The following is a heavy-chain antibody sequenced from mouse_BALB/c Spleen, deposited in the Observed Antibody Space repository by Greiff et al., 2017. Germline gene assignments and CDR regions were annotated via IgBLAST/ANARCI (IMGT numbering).Heavy chain of an antibody. CDR1: GFNIKDYY. D-gene: IGHD1-1*01. CDR3: ASLYYYGSSYFDV. CDR2: IDPENGNT. Sequence: EVQLVESGAELVRPGALVKLSCKASGFNIKDYYMHWVKQRPEQGLEWIGWIDPENGNTIYDPKFQGKASITADTSSNTAYLQLSSLTSEDTAVYYCASLYYYGSSYFDVWGAGTTVTVSS. J-gene: IGHJ1*01. V-gene: IGHV14-1*02.